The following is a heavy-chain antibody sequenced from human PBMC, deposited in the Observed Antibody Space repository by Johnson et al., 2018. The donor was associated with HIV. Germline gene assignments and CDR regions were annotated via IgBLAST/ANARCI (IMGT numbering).Heavy chain of an antibody. CDR3: ARQQQLVLSGTFDL. Sequence: EKLVESGGGLVQPRRSLRLSCAASGFTFDDYAMHWVRQTPGKGLEWVSAISGSGGSTYYADSVKGRFTISRDNSKNTLYLQMNSLRAEDTAVYYCARQQQLVLSGTFDLWGPGTMVTVS. D-gene: IGHD6-13*01. V-gene: IGHV3-23*04. J-gene: IGHJ3*01. CDR1: GFTFDDYA. CDR2: ISGSGGST.